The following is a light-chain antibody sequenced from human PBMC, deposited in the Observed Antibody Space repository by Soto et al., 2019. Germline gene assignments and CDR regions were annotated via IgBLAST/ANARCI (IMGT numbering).Light chain of an antibody. Sequence: QSVLTQPASVSGSPGQSITISCAGTSSDVGTYSIVSWYQQYPGKAPKLMIYEVFKRPSGVSNRFSGSKSGNTASLTISGLQAEDEADYYCCSYAGRSTYVFGTGTKVNVL. J-gene: IGLJ1*01. CDR3: CSYAGRSTYV. CDR1: SSDVGTYSI. CDR2: EVF. V-gene: IGLV2-23*02.